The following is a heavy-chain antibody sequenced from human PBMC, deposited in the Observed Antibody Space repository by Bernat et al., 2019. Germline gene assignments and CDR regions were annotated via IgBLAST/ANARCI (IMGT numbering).Heavy chain of an antibody. CDR3: AREGYRIFGVVVDYYMDV. D-gene: IGHD3-3*01. V-gene: IGHV3-30-3*01. CDR1: GFTFSSYA. CDR2: ISYDGSNK. Sequence: QVQLVESGGGVVQPGRSLRLSCAASGFTFSSYAMHWVRQAPGKGLEWVAVISYDGSNKYYADSVKGRLTISRDNSKNTLYLQMNSLRAEDTAVYYCAREGYRIFGVVVDYYMDVWGKGTTVTVSS. J-gene: IGHJ6*03.